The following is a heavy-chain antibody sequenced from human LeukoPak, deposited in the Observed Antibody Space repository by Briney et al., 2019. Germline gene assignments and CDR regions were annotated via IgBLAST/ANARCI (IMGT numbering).Heavy chain of an antibody. CDR1: GFTFNNYA. Sequence: GGSLRPSCAASGFTFNNYAMNWVRQAPGKGLEWVSVISGSGGTTYYADSEKGRFTISRDSSKNTLYLQMNSLRAEDTAVYYCAKVSGGGLYYDGMDVWGQGTTVTVSS. CDR2: ISGSGGTT. J-gene: IGHJ6*02. CDR3: AKVSGGGLYYDGMDV. V-gene: IGHV3-23*01. D-gene: IGHD1-14*01.